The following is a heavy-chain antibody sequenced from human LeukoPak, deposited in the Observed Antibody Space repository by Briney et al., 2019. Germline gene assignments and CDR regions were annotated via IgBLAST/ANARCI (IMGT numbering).Heavy chain of an antibody. Sequence: SETLSLTCTVSGGSISNYYWNWIRQPPAKGLEGMGYIYYTGNTYYNPSLKSRVTISVDKSKNQFSLKPSPVTAADPAVYYCARNWVPKQLRVWGYWGQGTLVTVSS. CDR3: ARNWVPKQLRVWGY. V-gene: IGHV4-59*12. CDR1: GGSISNYY. CDR2: IYYTGNT. J-gene: IGHJ4*02. D-gene: IGHD6-13*01.